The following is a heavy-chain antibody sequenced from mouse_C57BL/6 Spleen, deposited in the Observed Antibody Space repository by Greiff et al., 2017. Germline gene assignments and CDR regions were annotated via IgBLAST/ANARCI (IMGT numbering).Heavy chain of an antibody. CDR2: IDPADGAT. Sequence: VPLQQSGAELVRPGASVKLSCTASGFNINDYYMHWVKQRPEQGLEWIGRIDPADGATEYAPKFQGKATMTADTSSNTAYLQLSSLTSEDTAVYYCTTHGSYFAYWGQGTLVSVSA. CDR1: GFNINDYY. V-gene: IGHV14-1*01. J-gene: IGHJ3*01. D-gene: IGHD1-1*01. CDR3: TTHGSYFAY.